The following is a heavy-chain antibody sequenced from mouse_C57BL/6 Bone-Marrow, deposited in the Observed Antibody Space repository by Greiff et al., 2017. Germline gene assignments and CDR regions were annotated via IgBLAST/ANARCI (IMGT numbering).Heavy chain of an antibody. Sequence: QVQLQQSGPELVKPGASVKLSCKASGYTFTSYDIHWVKQRPGQGLEWIGWIYPRDGSTKYNEKFKGKATLTVDTSSSTAYMELHSLTSEDSAVYVCARDYGSSYWYCDVWGTGTTVTVSS. D-gene: IGHD1-1*01. CDR1: GYTFTSYD. V-gene: IGHV1-85*01. CDR2: IYPRDGST. CDR3: ARDYGSSYWYCDV. J-gene: IGHJ1*03.